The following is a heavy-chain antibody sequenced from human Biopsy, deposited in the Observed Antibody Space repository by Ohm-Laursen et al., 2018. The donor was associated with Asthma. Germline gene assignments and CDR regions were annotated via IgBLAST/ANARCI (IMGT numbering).Heavy chain of an antibody. CDR3: ARCQVGYSSGWSLLLKKIYYSGMDV. CDR2: IMTVFGTT. J-gene: IGHJ6*02. D-gene: IGHD6-19*01. V-gene: IGHV1-69*13. CDR1: AGTFGSFA. Sequence: SETVSCNAPAGTFGSFAIRWVRQAPGQGLEWLGGIMTVFGTTNYAQKFQGRVTITADESTSTAYMEVTSLRSEDTAIYYCARCQVGYSSGWSLLLKKIYYSGMDVWGQGTAVTFSS.